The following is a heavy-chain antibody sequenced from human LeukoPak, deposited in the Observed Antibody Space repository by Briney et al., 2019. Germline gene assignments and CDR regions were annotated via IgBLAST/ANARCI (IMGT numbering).Heavy chain of an antibody. D-gene: IGHD6-19*01. V-gene: IGHV1-2*02. CDR2: INPNSGGT. J-gene: IGHJ4*02. Sequence: ASVKVSCKASGYTFTGYYMHWVRQAPGQGLEWMGWINPNSGGTNYAQKFQGRVTMTRDTSISTAYMELSRLRSYDTAVYYCARHLPYSSGWDPEDYWGQGTLVTVSS. CDR3: ARHLPYSSGWDPEDY. CDR1: GYTFTGYY.